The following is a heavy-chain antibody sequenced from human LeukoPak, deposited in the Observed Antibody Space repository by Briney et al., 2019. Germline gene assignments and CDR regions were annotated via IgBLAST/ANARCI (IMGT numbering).Heavy chain of an antibody. CDR3: ASDFWSGYYTPMGVNY. CDR1: GFTFSSYW. D-gene: IGHD3-3*01. J-gene: IGHJ4*02. Sequence: QPWGSLRLSCAASGFTFSSYWMHWVRQAPGKGLVWVSRINSDGSSTSYADSVKGRFTISRDNAKNTLYLQMNSLRAEDTAVYYCASDFWSGYYTPMGVNYWGQGTLVTVSS. CDR2: INSDGSST. V-gene: IGHV3-74*01.